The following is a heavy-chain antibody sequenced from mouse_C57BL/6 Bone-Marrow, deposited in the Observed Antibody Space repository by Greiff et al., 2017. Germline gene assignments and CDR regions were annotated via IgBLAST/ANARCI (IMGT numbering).Heavy chain of an antibody. D-gene: IGHD1-1*01. Sequence: QVQLQQSGAELARPGASVKLSCKASGYTFTSYGISWVKQRTGQGLEWIGEIYPRSGNTYYTEQFKGKATLTADNSSSTAYMELRSLTSEDSAVYCCAKTTVGRRPNAMDYWGQGTSVTVSS. J-gene: IGHJ4*01. V-gene: IGHV1-81*01. CDR1: GYTFTSYG. CDR3: AKTTVGRRPNAMDY. CDR2: IYPRSGNT.